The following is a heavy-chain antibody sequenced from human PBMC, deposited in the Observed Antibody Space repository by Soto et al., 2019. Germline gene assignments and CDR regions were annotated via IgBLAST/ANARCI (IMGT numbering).Heavy chain of an antibody. CDR1: GYTFTGYY. CDR3: ARTGAAATDPYYYYGMDV. J-gene: IGHJ6*02. Sequence: ASVKVSCKASGYTFTGYYMHWVLQAPGQGLEWMGWINPNSGGTNYAQKFQGWVTMTRDTSISTAYMELSRLRSDDTAVYYCARTGAAATDPYYYYGMDVWGQGTTVTVSS. V-gene: IGHV1-2*04. CDR2: INPNSGGT. D-gene: IGHD2-15*01.